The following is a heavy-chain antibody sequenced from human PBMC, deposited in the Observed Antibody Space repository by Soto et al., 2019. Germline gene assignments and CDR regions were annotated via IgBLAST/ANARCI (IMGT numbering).Heavy chain of an antibody. CDR1: GYTFTSYG. V-gene: IGHV1-18*01. J-gene: IGHJ4*02. CDR2: ISAYNGNT. Sequence: ASVKVSCKASGYTFTSYGISWVRQAPGQGLEWMGWISAYNGNTNYAQKLQGRVTMTTDTSTSTAYMELRSLRSDDTAVYYWARAIYDYIWGSYRPGSEWDYWGQGTLVTVSS. CDR3: ARAIYDYIWGSYRPGSEWDY. D-gene: IGHD3-16*02.